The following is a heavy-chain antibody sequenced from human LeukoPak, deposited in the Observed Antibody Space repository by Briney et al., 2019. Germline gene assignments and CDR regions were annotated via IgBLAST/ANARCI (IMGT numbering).Heavy chain of an antibody. CDR2: IYYSGST. CDR3: ARHGDCGGYCYSDY. CDR1: GFTFSDYY. V-gene: IGHV4-39*01. D-gene: IGHD2-21*02. J-gene: IGHJ4*02. Sequence: KAGGSLRLSCAASGFTFSDYYMSWIRQAPGKGLEWIGNIYYSGSTYYNPSLKSRVTLSVDTSENQFSLRLDSVTAADTAVYYCARHGDCGGYCYSDYWGQGTLVTVSS.